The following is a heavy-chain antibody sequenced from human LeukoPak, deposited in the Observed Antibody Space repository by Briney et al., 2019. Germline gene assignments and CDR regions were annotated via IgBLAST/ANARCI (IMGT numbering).Heavy chain of an antibody. Sequence: ASVKVSCKASGYTFTSYAMNWVRQAPGQGLEWMGWINTNTGNPTYAQGFTGRFVFSLDTSVSTAYLQISSLKAEDTAVYYCARVGGKYQHAAPNVADYWGQGTLVTVSS. CDR3: ARVGGKYQHAAPNVADY. CDR1: GYTFTSYA. V-gene: IGHV7-4-1*02. D-gene: IGHD2-2*01. CDR2: INTNTGNP. J-gene: IGHJ4*02.